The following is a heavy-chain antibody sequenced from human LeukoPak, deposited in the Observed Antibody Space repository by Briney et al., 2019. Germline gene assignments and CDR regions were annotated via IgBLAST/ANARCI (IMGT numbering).Heavy chain of an antibody. J-gene: IGHJ4*02. CDR2: IYAYGST. V-gene: IGHV3-66*01. CDR1: GFTVSGNY. D-gene: IGHD6-19*01. CDR3: ARVIAVSGEYFDY. Sequence: PGGSLRLSCAASGFTVSGNYMSWVRQAPGKGLEWVSVIYAYGSTYYADSVKGRFTISRDDSNNMLYLQMNSLRAEDTAVYFCARVIAVSGEYFDYWGQGTLVTVSS.